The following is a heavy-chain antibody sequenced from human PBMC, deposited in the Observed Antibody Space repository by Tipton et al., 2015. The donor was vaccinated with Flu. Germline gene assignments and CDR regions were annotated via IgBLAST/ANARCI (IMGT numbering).Heavy chain of an antibody. CDR3: ARDLRGYSGYMGSDAFDM. J-gene: IGHJ3*02. CDR2: IYASGST. D-gene: IGHD5-12*01. Sequence: TLSLTCTVSGGSISSFYWSWIRQPAGKGLEWIGRIYASGSTSYNPSLKSRVTMSVDTSKNQFSLKLSSVTAADTAVYYCARDLRGYSGYMGSDAFDMWGQGIMVTVSS. V-gene: IGHV4-4*07. CDR1: GGSISSFY.